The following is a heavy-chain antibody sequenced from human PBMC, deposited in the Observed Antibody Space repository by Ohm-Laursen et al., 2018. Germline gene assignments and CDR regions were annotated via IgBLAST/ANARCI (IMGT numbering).Heavy chain of an antibody. V-gene: IGHV1-8*01. CDR3: ARMGPQQPHWYFDL. CDR2: MNPNSGNT. CDR1: GYTFTSYD. D-gene: IGHD1/OR15-1a*01. J-gene: IGHJ2*01. Sequence: ASVKVSCKASGYTFTSYDINWVRQATGQGLEWLGWMNPNSGNTDYAQKFQGRVTMTRNTSINIAYMELSSLRSEDTAVYYCARMGPQQPHWYFDLWGRGTLVTVSS.